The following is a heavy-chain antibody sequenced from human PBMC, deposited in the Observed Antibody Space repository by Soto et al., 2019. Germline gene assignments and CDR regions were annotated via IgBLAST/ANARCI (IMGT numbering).Heavy chain of an antibody. CDR1: GGSINSYY. Sequence: GPGPMRASETLSLTCTVSGGSINSYYWTWIRQPPGKGLEWIGYIHYSGSTNYNPSLQSRVTISVDTSKNQFSLKLSSVTAADTAVYYCARGAIAAAGEGFDYWGQGTLVTVSS. J-gene: IGHJ4*02. CDR3: ARGAIAAAGEGFDY. D-gene: IGHD6-13*01. CDR2: IHYSGST. V-gene: IGHV4-59*08.